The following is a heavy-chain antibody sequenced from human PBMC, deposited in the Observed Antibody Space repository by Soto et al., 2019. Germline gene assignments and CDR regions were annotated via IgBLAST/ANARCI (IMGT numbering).Heavy chain of an antibody. CDR2: ISYSGST. J-gene: IGHJ4*02. V-gene: IGHV4-59*01. CDR1: GGSIRIYY. Sequence: QVQLQESGPGLVKPSETLSLTCTVSGGSIRIYYWNWIRQPPGKGLEWIGYISYSGSTNYNPSLTGRVTIALDASKNHFSLKLNSVTAADTAVYYSARADYGGTPDYWGQGTLVTVSS. CDR3: ARADYGGTPDY. D-gene: IGHD4-17*01.